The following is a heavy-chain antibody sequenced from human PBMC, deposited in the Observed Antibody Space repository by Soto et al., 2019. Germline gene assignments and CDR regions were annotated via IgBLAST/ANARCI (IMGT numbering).Heavy chain of an antibody. Sequence: QRQLQESGPGLVEPSETLSLTCTVSGASIHTGFYYWGGTGQAPQRELEWIGNVYYSGTTYYNQYLKSQLTISVDTAKSQFSLKLSSVTAAGRGVYCCARHVRSGTFHPWGQRCLVAASS. V-gene: IGHV4-39*01. CDR3: ARHVRSGTFHP. CDR1: GASIHTGFYY. J-gene: IGHJ5*02. CDR2: VYYSGTT.